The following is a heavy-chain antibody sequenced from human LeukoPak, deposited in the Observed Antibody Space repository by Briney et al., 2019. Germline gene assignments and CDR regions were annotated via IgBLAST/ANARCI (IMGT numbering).Heavy chain of an antibody. CDR1: GGSISSRSYY. J-gene: IGHJ4*02. V-gene: IGHV4-39*01. CDR3: AGTHGEWEKLQSNFDY. D-gene: IGHD1-26*01. CDR2: MYYSGST. Sequence: PSETLSLTCTVSGGSISSRSYYWGWIRQPPGKGLEWIGSMYYSGSTYYNPSLWSRVTISVDTSKNQFSLKLSSVPAADTAVYYCAGTHGEWEKLQSNFDYWGQGTLVTVSS.